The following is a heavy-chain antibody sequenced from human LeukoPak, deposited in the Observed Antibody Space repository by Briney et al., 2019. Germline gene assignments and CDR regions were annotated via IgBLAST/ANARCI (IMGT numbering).Heavy chain of an antibody. Sequence: SETLSLTCTVSGVSISSSNSYWGWIRQPPGKGLEWIGSIYYSGNTYYNASLKSQVSISIDTSKNQFSLRLTSVTAADTAVYYCAKEGSGSYYLAGGTPPENWGQGTLVTVSS. D-gene: IGHD1-26*01. CDR3: AKEGSGSYYLAGGTPPEN. CDR2: IYYSGNT. J-gene: IGHJ4*02. V-gene: IGHV4-39*02. CDR1: GVSISSSNSY.